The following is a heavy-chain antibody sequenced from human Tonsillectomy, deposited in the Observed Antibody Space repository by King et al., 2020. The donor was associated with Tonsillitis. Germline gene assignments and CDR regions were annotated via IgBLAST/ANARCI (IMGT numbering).Heavy chain of an antibody. V-gene: IGHV1-24*01. CDR2: XXXXXGET. Sequence: QLVQSGAEVXKPGXSVKXSCKVSGYTLTELSMHWVRXAPGKGLEWMGXXXXXXGETIYAQKFQGRVTMTEDTSTDTAYMELSSLRSEDTAVYYCATGGNYYLNDYWGQGTLVTVSS. CDR3: ATGGNYYLNDY. D-gene: IGHD3-22*01. CDR1: GYTLTELS. J-gene: IGHJ4*02.